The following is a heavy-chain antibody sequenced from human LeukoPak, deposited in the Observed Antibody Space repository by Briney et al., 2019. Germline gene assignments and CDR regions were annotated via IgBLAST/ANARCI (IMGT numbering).Heavy chain of an antibody. V-gene: IGHV3-30*02. CDR3: AKDGRSYSSGWPPFDY. Sequence: PGGSLRLSCAASGFTFSSYGMHWVRQAPGKGLEWVAFIRYDGSNKYHADSVKGRFTISRDNSKNTLYLQMNSLRAEDTAVYYCAKDGRSYSSGWPPFDYWGQGTLVTVSS. CDR1: GFTFSSYG. D-gene: IGHD6-19*01. CDR2: IRYDGSNK. J-gene: IGHJ4*02.